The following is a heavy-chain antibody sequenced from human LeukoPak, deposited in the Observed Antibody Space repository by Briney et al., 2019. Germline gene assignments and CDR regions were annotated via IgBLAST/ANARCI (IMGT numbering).Heavy chain of an antibody. D-gene: IGHD4-11*01. Sequence: ASVKVSCKASGGTFSSYAISWVRQAPGQGLEWMGGIIPIFGTGNYAQKFQGRVTITTDESTSTAYMELSNLRSEDTAVYYCARDDYNSASAFDIWGQGTMVTVSS. CDR3: ARDDYNSASAFDI. V-gene: IGHV1-69*05. J-gene: IGHJ3*02. CDR2: IIPIFGTG. CDR1: GGTFSSYA.